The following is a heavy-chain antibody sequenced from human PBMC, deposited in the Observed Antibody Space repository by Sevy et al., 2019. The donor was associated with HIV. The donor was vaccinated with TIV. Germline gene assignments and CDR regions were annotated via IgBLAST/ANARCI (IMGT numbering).Heavy chain of an antibody. D-gene: IGHD1-7*01. Sequence: ASVKVSCMPSGYTFTSYGISWVRQAPGQGLEWMGWINAYNGNTNYAQKLQGRLTMTTDTSTSTAYMELRSLRSDDTAVYYCARDNDWNYSYFDYWGQGTLVTVSS. J-gene: IGHJ4*02. V-gene: IGHV1-18*01. CDR3: ARDNDWNYSYFDY. CDR2: INAYNGNT. CDR1: GYTFTSYG.